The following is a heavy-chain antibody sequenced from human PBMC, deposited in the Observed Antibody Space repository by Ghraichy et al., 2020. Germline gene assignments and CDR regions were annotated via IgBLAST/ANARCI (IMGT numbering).Heavy chain of an antibody. CDR3: ARGSPGRPNER. V-gene: IGHV3-53*01. J-gene: IGHJ4*02. CDR1: GFTVSSNY. Sequence: GESLNISCAASGFTVSSNYMSWVRQAPGKGLEWVSVIYSGGSTYYADSVKGRFTISRDNSKNTLYLQMNSLRAEDTAVYYCARGSPGRPNERWGQGTLVTVSS. CDR2: IYSGGST.